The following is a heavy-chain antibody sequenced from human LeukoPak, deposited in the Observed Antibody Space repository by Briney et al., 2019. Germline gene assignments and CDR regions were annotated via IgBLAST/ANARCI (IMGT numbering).Heavy chain of an antibody. J-gene: IGHJ3*02. CDR2: TTGSGGTT. CDR1: GFTVSSNY. V-gene: IGHV3-23*01. Sequence: GGSLRLSCAASGFTVSSNYMSWVRQAPGKGLDWVSATTGSGGTTYYADSVKGRFTISRDNSKNTLYLQMNSLRVEDTAGYYCARKIAGTSRGAFDIWGQETMVIVSS. D-gene: IGHD1-14*01. CDR3: ARKIAGTSRGAFDI.